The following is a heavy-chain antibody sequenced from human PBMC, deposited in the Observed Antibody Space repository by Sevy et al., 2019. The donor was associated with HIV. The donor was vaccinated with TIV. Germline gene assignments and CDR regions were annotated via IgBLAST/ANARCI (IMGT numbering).Heavy chain of an antibody. V-gene: IGHV3-30*18. CDR3: AKGGLEDGSATVNWFDP. CDR2: ISYDGSNK. CDR1: GFTFSSYG. J-gene: IGHJ5*02. D-gene: IGHD3-10*01. Sequence: GGSLRLSCAASGFTFSSYGMHWVRQAPGKGLEWVAVISYDGSNKYYADSVKGRFTISRDNSKNTLYLQMNSLRAEDTAGYYCAKGGLEDGSATVNWFDPWGQGTLVTVSS.